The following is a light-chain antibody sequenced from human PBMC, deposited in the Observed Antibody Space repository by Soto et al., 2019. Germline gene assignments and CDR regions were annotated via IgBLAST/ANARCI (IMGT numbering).Light chain of an antibody. Sequence: DIQLTQSPSSLSASVGDRVTITCRASQSISNSLNWYQQKPGKAPNLLIYGTSDLQSGVPSRFSGSESGTEFTLTISSLQRDDFATYYCQQSHSSSWTFGQGTKVEIK. CDR2: GTS. J-gene: IGKJ1*01. CDR3: QQSHSSSWT. V-gene: IGKV1-39*01. CDR1: QSISNS.